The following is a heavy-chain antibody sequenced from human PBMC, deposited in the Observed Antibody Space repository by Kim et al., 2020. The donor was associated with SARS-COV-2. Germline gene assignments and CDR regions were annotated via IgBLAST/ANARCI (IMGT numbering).Heavy chain of an antibody. J-gene: IGHJ4*02. Sequence: GISTYYPESVKGRFASSRDNSKHTLYLQMNSLRTEDTAVYYCFRGGVDFWGQGTLVTVSS. CDR2: GIST. D-gene: IGHD3-10*01. CDR3: FRGGVDF. V-gene: IGHV3-74*01.